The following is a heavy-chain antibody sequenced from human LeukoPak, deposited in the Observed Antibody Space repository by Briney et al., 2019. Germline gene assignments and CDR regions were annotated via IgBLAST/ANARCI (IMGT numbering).Heavy chain of an antibody. V-gene: IGHV4-61*05. D-gene: IGHD6-19*01. CDR3: ARLGSGWYYFDY. Sequence: PSETLSLTCTVSGGSISSSSYYWSWIRQPPGKGLEWIGYIYYSGSTNYNPSLKSRVTISVDTSKNQFSLKLSSVTAADTAVYYCARLGSGWYYFDYWGQGALVTVSS. CDR1: GGSISSSSYY. CDR2: IYYSGST. J-gene: IGHJ4*02.